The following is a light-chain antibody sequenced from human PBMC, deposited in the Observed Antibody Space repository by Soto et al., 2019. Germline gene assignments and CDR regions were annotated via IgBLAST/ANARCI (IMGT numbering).Light chain of an antibody. CDR2: AAS. J-gene: IGKJ4*01. CDR3: QQYYSYPLT. Sequence: AIRMTQSPSSLSASTGDRVTITCRASQGISSYLAWYQQKPGKAPKLLIYAASTLQSGVPSRFSGSGSGTDFTLTISCLQSEDFATYYCQQYYSYPLTFGGGTQVAIK. V-gene: IGKV1-8*01. CDR1: QGISSY.